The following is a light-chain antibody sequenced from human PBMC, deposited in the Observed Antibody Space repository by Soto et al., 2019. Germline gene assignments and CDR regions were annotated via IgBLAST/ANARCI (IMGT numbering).Light chain of an antibody. CDR1: SFNIGSYA. V-gene: IGLV1-36*01. CDR3: AAWDGRWNGVM. J-gene: IGLJ3*02. Sequence: QSVLTQPPAVSAAPRQGVTISCSGDSFNIGSYAVSWYQQVPGKAPKLLVYHDDLLPSGVSDRFSASKSGTSASLAISGLQTDDEGDYYCAAWDGRWNGVMFGCGTELAVL. CDR2: HDD.